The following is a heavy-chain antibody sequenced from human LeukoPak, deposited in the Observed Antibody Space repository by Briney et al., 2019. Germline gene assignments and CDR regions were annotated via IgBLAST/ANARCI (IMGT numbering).Heavy chain of an antibody. V-gene: IGHV4-61*02. Sequence: SQTLSLTCTVSGDSISRGGYYWSWIRQPAGKGLEWIGRIHTSGGTNYNPSLRSRVTISVDTSKNQFSLKLSSVTAADTAVYYCARVSGYSGPKTRFPYYFDYWGQGTLVTVSS. J-gene: IGHJ4*02. CDR2: IHTSGGT. CDR3: ARVSGYSGPKTRFPYYFDY. CDR1: GDSISRGGYY. D-gene: IGHD5-12*01.